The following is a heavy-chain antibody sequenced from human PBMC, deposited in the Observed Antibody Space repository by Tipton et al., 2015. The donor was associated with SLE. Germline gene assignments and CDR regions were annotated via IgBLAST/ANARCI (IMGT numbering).Heavy chain of an antibody. V-gene: IGHV4-39*07. CDR1: GASISSSDFY. Sequence: TLSLTCSVSGASISSSDFYWAWIRQPPGKGLEWIGTTSYSGTTSYYPSLKSRVTMSVDASKNQMSLKLTSVTAADTAVYYCARSKYGSGYYSYYGLDVWGQGTTVTVSS. CDR3: ARSKYGSGYYSYYGLDV. J-gene: IGHJ6*02. CDR2: TSYSGTT. D-gene: IGHD3-10*01.